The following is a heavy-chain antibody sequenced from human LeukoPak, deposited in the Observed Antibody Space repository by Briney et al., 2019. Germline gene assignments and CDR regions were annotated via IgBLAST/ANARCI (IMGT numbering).Heavy chain of an antibody. CDR3: ARSTGGGYTYGYFYYYYMDV. CDR1: GGSISSYY. Sequence: SETLSLTCTVSGGSISSYYWSWIRQPPGKGLKWFGNIYYSGYTTYSPSLRSRVTISVDTSTNQFSLMLTSMTAADTAVYYCARSTGGGYTYGYFYYYYMDVWGKGTTVTISS. D-gene: IGHD5-18*01. J-gene: IGHJ6*03. CDR2: IYYSGYT. V-gene: IGHV4-59*01.